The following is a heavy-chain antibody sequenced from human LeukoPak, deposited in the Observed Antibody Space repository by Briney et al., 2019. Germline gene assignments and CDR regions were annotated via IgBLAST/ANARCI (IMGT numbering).Heavy chain of an antibody. J-gene: IGHJ4*02. CDR1: GFTFSNNW. CDR2: IKEDGSAK. V-gene: IGHV3-7*01. CDR3: ARGGTQSPTD. Sequence: GGSLRLSCAASGFTFSNNWMIWVRQAPGKGLEWVANIKEDGSAKYYVDSVKGRFTISRDNAKNSLYLQMNSLRAEDTAVYYCARGGTQSPTDWGPGTLVTVSS.